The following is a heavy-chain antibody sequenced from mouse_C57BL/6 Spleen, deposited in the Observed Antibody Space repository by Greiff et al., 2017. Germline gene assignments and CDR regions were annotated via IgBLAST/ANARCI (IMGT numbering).Heavy chain of an antibody. Sequence: QVQLQQPGAELVKPGASVKLSCKASGYTFTSYWMQWVKQRPGQGLEWIGEIDPSASYTNYNQKFKGKATLTVATSSSPAYMQLSSLTSEDSAVYYCARSTGTRYFDVWGTGTTVAVSS. J-gene: IGHJ1*03. CDR3: ARSTGTRYFDV. CDR2: IDPSASYT. D-gene: IGHD4-1*01. CDR1: GYTFTSYW. V-gene: IGHV1-50*01.